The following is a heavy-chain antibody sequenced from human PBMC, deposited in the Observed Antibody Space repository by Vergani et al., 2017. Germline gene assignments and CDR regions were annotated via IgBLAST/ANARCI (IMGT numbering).Heavy chain of an antibody. V-gene: IGHV4-59*01. CDR2: IYYSGST. Sequence: QVQLQESGPGLVKPSETLSLTCTVSGGSISSYYWSWIRQPPGKGLEWIGYIYYSGSTNYNPSRKSRVTISVDTSKSQFSLKLSSVTAADTAVYYCARGSEYSSSGFDYWGQGTLVTVSS. CDR3: ARGSEYSSSGFDY. CDR1: GGSISSYY. D-gene: IGHD6-6*01. J-gene: IGHJ4*02.